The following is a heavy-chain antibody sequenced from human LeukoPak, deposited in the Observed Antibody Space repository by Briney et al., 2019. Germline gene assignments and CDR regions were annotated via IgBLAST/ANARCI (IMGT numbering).Heavy chain of an antibody. Sequence: GGSLRLSCAASGFTFSSYGMTWVRQAPGKGLEWVSVISANGGDTFYADSVKGRFTISRDNYKNTLYLQMNSLRVEDTAVYYCAKGRTLVGGSTRSYDYWGQGTLVTVSS. J-gene: IGHJ4*02. D-gene: IGHD1-26*01. V-gene: IGHV3-23*01. CDR3: AKGRTLVGGSTRSYDY. CDR2: ISANGGDT. CDR1: GFTFSSYG.